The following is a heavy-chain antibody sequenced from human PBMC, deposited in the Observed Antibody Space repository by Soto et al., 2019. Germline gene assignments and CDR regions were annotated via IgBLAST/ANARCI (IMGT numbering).Heavy chain of an antibody. D-gene: IGHD6-6*01. CDR2: IIPIFGTA. CDR3: ARDRHLYSSSSKCLNYYYYGMYV. CDR1: GGTFSSYA. J-gene: IGHJ6*02. Sequence: ESAVKVSCKASGGTFSSYAISWVRQAPGQGLEWMGGIIPIFGTANYAQKFQGRVTNTADESTSTAYMELSSMRYEETVVYYCARDRHLYSSSSKCLNYYYYGMYVWGQGPTVTVSS. V-gene: IGHV1-69*13.